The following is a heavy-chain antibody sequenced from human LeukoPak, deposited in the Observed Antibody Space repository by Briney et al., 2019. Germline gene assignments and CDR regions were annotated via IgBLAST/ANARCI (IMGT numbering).Heavy chain of an antibody. V-gene: IGHV4-34*01. D-gene: IGHD3-3*01. CDR1: GGSFSGYY. CDR3: ARDITIFGVVANNWFDP. J-gene: IGHJ5*02. CDR2: INHSGST. Sequence: SETLSLTCAVYGGSFSGYYWSWIRQPPGKGLEWIGEINHSGSTNYNPSLKSRVTISVDTSKNQFSLKLSPVTAADTAMYYCARDITIFGVVANNWFDPWGQGTLVIVSS.